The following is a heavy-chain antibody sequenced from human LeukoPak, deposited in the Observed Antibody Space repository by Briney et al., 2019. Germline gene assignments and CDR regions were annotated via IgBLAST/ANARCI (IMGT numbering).Heavy chain of an antibody. Sequence: TGGSLRLSCAPSGFTFSTYTITSARQPPGKGLEWASLISGTGGSTYYADSVKGRFTISRDNSKNTLYLQMNSLRAEDTAVYYCAKGSRPGYSYGPREYYYYMDVWGKGTTVTVSS. J-gene: IGHJ6*03. CDR1: GFTFSTYT. D-gene: IGHD5-18*01. V-gene: IGHV3-23*01. CDR3: AKGSRPGYSYGPREYYYYMDV. CDR2: ISGTGGST.